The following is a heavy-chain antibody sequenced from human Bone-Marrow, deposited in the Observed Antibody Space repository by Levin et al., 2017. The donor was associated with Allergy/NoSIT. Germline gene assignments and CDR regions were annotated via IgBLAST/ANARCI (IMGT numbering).Heavy chain of an antibody. CDR1: GGSISSSSYY. V-gene: IGHV4-39*07. J-gene: IGHJ5*02. D-gene: IGHD5-18*01. CDR2: IYYSGST. CDR3: ARDGGYGLNWFDP. Sequence: KASETLSLTCTVSGGSISSSSYYWGWIRQPPGKGLEWIGSIYYSGSTYYNPSLKSRVTISVDTSKNQFSLKLSSVTAADTAVYYCARDGGYGLNWFDPWGQGTLVTVSS.